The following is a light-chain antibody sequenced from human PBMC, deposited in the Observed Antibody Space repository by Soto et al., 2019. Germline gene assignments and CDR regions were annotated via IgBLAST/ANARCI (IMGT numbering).Light chain of an antibody. V-gene: IGKV3-20*01. J-gene: IGKJ1*01. CDR1: QSVTKNY. CDR2: GAS. Sequence: EIVLTQSPGTLSLSPGERATLSCRASQSVTKNYIAWYQYKPGQAPRFVIYGASNRATAIPDRFSGSGSGTDFTLTISRLEPEDFAVYYCQQYGTSPRTFGQGTKVEI. CDR3: QQYGTSPRT.